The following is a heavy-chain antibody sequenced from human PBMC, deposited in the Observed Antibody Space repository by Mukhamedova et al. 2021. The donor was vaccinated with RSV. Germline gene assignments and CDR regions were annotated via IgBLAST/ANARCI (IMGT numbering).Heavy chain of an antibody. Sequence: GKGLEWVAFIRYDGSNQYYDDSVKGRFAISRDTSSNTLFLEMSSLRPEDTALYYCAKAFDNTIFGVMITWGQGTQVSVS. CDR3: AKAFDNTIFGVMIT. CDR2: IRYDGSNQ. J-gene: IGHJ4*02. D-gene: IGHD3-3*02. V-gene: IGHV3-30*02.